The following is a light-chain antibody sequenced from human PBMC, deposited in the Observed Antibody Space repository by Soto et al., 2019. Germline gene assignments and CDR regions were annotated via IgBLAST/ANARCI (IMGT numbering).Light chain of an antibody. V-gene: IGLV1-47*01. Sequence: QSVLTQPPSASGTPGQRVTISCSGSSSNIESNYVYWYQQLPGTAPRLLIYRNNQRPSGVPDRFSGSKSGTSASLAISALRSEDEADYYCTVWDDSLRGRLFGGGNKVTVL. J-gene: IGLJ2*01. CDR2: RNN. CDR3: TVWDDSLRGRL. CDR1: SSNIESNY.